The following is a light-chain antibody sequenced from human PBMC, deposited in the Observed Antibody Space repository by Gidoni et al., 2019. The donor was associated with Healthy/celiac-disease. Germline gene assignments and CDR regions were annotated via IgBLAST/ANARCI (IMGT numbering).Light chain of an antibody. CDR3: QQYGSSPFT. CDR1: QSVSSSY. CDR2: GAS. J-gene: IGKJ3*01. Sequence: EIVLPQSPGTLSLSPGERATLSCRASQSVSSSYLAWYQQKPGQAPRLLIYGASSRATGIPDRFRGSGSGTDFTLTISRLEPEDFAVYYCQQYGSSPFTFGPXTKVDIK. V-gene: IGKV3-20*01.